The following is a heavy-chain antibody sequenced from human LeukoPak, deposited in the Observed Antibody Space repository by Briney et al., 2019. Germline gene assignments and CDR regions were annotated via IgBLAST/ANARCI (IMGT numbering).Heavy chain of an antibody. D-gene: IGHD3-22*01. CDR2: IWYDGSNK. Sequence: GGSLRLSCAASGFIFSSYGMHWVRQAPGKGLEWVAVIWYDGSNKYYADSVKGRFTISRDNSKNTLYLQMNSLRAEDTAVYYCARAPDYYDSSGYPHGAFQHWGQGTLVTVSS. V-gene: IGHV3-33*01. CDR1: GFIFSSYG. CDR3: ARAPDYYDSSGYPHGAFQH. J-gene: IGHJ1*01.